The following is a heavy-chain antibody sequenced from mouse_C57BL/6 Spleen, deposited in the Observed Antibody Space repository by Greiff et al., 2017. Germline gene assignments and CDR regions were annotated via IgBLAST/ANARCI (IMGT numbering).Heavy chain of an antibody. CDR3: TTGSSGHYFDY. CDR2: IDPENGDT. D-gene: IGHD3-2*02. V-gene: IGHV14-4*01. Sequence: VQLQQSGAELVRPGASVKLSCTASGFNIKDDYMHWVKQRPEQGLEWIGWIDPENGDTEYASKFQGKATITADTSSNTAYLQLSSLTSEDTAVYYCTTGSSGHYFDYWGQGTTLTVSS. J-gene: IGHJ2*01. CDR1: GFNIKDDY.